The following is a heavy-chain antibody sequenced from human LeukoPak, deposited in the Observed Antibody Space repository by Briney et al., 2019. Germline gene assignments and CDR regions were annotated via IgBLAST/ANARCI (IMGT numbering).Heavy chain of an antibody. CDR2: IGFGTTYI. J-gene: IGHJ3*02. CDR1: GFTFNSYS. CDR3: ARDINSVAFDM. V-gene: IGHV3-21*01. D-gene: IGHD1-1*01. Sequence: PGGSLRLSCAASGFTFNSYSINWVRQAPGRGVEGVSCIGFGTTYIQYADSVKGRFTVTRDNAKGSVSLQMNSLRAEDTAVYYCARDINSVAFDMWGQGTVVTVSS.